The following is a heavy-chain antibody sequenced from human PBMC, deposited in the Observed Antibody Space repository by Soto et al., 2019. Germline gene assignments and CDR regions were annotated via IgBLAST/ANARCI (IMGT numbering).Heavy chain of an antibody. J-gene: IGHJ4*02. V-gene: IGHV3-23*01. Sequence: EVQLLESGGGLVQPGGSLRLSCAASGFTFSSYAMSWVRQAPGKGLEWVSAISGSGGSTYYSDSVKGRFTISRDNSKNTLDLQMNSLRAEDTAVDYCAKENGYSSSWCEFDYWGQGSLVTVSS. D-gene: IGHD6-13*01. CDR2: ISGSGGST. CDR3: AKENGYSSSWCEFDY. CDR1: GFTFSSYA.